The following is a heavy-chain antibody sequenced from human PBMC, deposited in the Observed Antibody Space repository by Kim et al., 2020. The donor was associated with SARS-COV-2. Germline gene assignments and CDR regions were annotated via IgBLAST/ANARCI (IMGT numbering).Heavy chain of an antibody. J-gene: IGHJ6*02. Sequence: GESLKISCKGSGYSFTSYWISWVRQMPGKGLEWMGRIDPSDSYTNYSPSFQGHVTISADKSISTAYLQWSSLKASDTAMYYCARDDDIAVAGTIGYYGMDVWGQGTTVTVSS. D-gene: IGHD6-19*01. CDR1: GYSFTSYW. CDR2: IDPSDSYT. CDR3: ARDDDIAVAGTIGYYGMDV. V-gene: IGHV5-10-1*01.